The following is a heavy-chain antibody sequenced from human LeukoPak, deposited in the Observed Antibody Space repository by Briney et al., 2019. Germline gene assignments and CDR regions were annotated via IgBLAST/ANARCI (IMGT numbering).Heavy chain of an antibody. V-gene: IGHV4-31*03. CDR2: IYYSGST. CDR3: ARDRYTVVSWYFDF. Sequence: SETLSLTCTVSGGSISSCGYYWSWIRQHPGKGLEWIGYIYYSGSTYYNPSLKSRVTISVDTSKNQFSLKLSSVPAADTAVYYCARDRYTVVSWYFDFWGRGTLVTVSS. D-gene: IGHD4-23*01. J-gene: IGHJ2*01. CDR1: GGSISSCGYY.